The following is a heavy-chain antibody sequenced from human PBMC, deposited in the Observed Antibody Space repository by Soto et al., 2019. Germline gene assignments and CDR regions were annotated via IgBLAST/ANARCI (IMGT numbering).Heavy chain of an antibody. V-gene: IGHV3-30*03. CDR2: ISYDGSNK. CDR3: ARDPPGPWSNEYYFDY. Sequence: GGSLRLSCAASGFTFSSYGMHWVRQAPGKGLEWVAVISYDGSNKYYADSVKGRFTISRDNAKNTLYLQMNSLRAEDTAVYYCARDPPGPWSNEYYFDYWGQGTLVTVSS. J-gene: IGHJ4*02. D-gene: IGHD1-1*01. CDR1: GFTFSSYG.